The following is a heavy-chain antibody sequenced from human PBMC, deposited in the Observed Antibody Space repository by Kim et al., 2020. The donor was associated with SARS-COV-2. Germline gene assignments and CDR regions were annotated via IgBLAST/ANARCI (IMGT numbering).Heavy chain of an antibody. Sequence: SVKGRFTISRDNSKNPLYLQMNSLRAEDTAVYYCAKGMGVAGTKGFTEDYWGQGTLVTVSS. V-gene: IGHV3-23*01. D-gene: IGHD6-19*01. CDR3: AKGMGVAGTKGFTEDY. J-gene: IGHJ4*02.